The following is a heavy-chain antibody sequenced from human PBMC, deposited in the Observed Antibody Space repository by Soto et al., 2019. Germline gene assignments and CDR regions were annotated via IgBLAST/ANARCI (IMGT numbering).Heavy chain of an antibody. D-gene: IGHD2-15*01. CDR2: IRCNGIST. CDR3: VKDEGFCSGGNCYSVARGGFDL. V-gene: IGHV3-64D*06. J-gene: IGHJ3*01. Sequence: GSLRLSWLASGFALKNYALPLVRQAPGKGLEYVPSIRCNGISTYYADSVKSRFTISRDNSKNTLYIQMNSLRPDDTALYYCVKDEGFCSGGNCYSVARGGFDLWGQGTMVTVSS. CDR1: GFALKNYA.